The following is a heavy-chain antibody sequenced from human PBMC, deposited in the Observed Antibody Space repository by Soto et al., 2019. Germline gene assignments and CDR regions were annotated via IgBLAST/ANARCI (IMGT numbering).Heavy chain of an antibody. D-gene: IGHD3-3*01. CDR2: VSSAGSTK. Sequence: QVQLVESGGGVVQPERSLRLSCAASGFIFSNYGMHWVRQAPGKGLEWVAVVSSAGSTKYYADSVKGRFTISRDNSKNTVFLQMNSLRAEDTAVYYCARAPYDFWSSYYYYYGMDVWGQGTTVTVSS. V-gene: IGHV3-30*03. J-gene: IGHJ6*02. CDR1: GFIFSNYG. CDR3: ARAPYDFWSSYYYYYGMDV.